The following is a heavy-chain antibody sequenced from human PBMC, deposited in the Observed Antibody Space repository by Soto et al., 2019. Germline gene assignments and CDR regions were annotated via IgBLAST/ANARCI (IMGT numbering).Heavy chain of an antibody. J-gene: IGHJ6*03. CDR1: GYSFINNW. CDR3: AIRSCYAIQYYSGIAG. CDR2: IYPGDSDT. Sequence: GASLKISCKCSGYSFINNWIGWVRQMPGKGLEWMGIIYPGDSDTRYTPSFQGQVTFSADRSISTAYLQWTRLKASDTAIYYCAIRSCYAIQYYSGIAGWGKGTMVTFP. V-gene: IGHV5-51*01. D-gene: IGHD5-12*01.